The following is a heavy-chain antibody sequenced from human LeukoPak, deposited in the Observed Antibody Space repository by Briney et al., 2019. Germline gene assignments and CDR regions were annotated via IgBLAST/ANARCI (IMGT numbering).Heavy chain of an antibody. V-gene: IGHV3-48*03. J-gene: IGHJ5*02. D-gene: IGHD3-10*01. CDR3: ARENYGSGSYNWFDP. Sequence: GGSLRLSCAASGFTFSSYEMNWVRQAPGKGLEWVSYISSSGSTIYYADSVKGRFTISRDNAKNSLYLQMNSLRAEDTAVYYCARENYGSGSYNWFDPWGQGTLVTVSS. CDR1: GFTFSSYE. CDR2: ISSSGSTI.